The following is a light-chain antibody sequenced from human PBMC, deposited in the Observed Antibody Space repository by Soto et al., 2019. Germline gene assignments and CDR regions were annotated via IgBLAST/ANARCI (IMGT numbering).Light chain of an antibody. V-gene: IGLV1-47*02. Sequence: QSVLPQPPSASGTPRQRVTISCSGSSSNIGSNYVYWYQQLPGPAPKLLIYSNNKRPSGVPDRFSGSKSGTSASLAISGLRSEDEADYYCAAWDDSLSGRVFGGGTKLTVL. J-gene: IGLJ3*02. CDR2: SNN. CDR1: SSNIGSNY. CDR3: AAWDDSLSGRV.